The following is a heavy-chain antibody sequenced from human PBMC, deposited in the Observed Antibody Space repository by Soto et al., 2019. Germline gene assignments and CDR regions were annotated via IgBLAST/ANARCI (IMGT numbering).Heavy chain of an antibody. CDR2: TWSDGSNK. D-gene: IGHD6-19*01. CDR3: ARVRGSGWYVDS. Sequence: QVQLVESGGGVAQPGRSLTLSCAASGFTFSRSGMHWVRQAPGKGLEWVAGTWSDGSNKYYADSVKGRFTISRDNSKNTLYLQMNSLSADDKVVYYCARVRGSGWYVDSWGQGVLVTVSS. CDR1: GFTFSRSG. V-gene: IGHV3-33*01. J-gene: IGHJ4*02.